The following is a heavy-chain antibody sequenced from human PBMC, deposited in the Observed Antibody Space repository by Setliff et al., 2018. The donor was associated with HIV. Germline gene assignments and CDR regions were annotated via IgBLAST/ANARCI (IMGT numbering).Heavy chain of an antibody. Sequence: PSETLSLTCSVFGGSISSRSYYWGWIRQSPGQGLEWIGNILSGGNTYYNPSLKSRVSMSVDTSKNQFSLKLNSVTAADTAVYYCARPKQGRGGGSHFDYWGRGTLVTVSS. CDR1: GGSISSRSYY. CDR2: ILSGGNT. V-gene: IGHV4-39*01. CDR3: ARPKQGRGGGSHFDY. J-gene: IGHJ4*02. D-gene: IGHD3-16*01.